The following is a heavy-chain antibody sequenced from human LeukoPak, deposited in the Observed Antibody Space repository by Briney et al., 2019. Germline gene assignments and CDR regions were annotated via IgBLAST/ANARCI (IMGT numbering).Heavy chain of an antibody. J-gene: IGHJ4*02. D-gene: IGHD3-16*02. V-gene: IGHV4-34*01. Sequence: PSETLSLTCAVSGGSFSDYYWSWIRQPPGKGLEWIGEINHSESTYYNPSLKSRVTISVDTSKNQFSLKLSSVTAADTAVYYCARDRLGYYDYVWGSYRPIGPIDYWGQGTLVTVSS. CDR3: ARDRLGYYDYVWGSYRPIGPIDY. CDR2: INHSEST. CDR1: GGSFSDYY.